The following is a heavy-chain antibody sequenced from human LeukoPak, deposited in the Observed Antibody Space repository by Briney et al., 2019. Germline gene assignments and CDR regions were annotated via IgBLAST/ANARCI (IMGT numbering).Heavy chain of an antibody. CDR1: GGSISSYY. J-gene: IGHJ4*02. Sequence: SETLSLTCTVSGGSISSYYWSWIRQPAGKGLEWIGRIYTSGSTNHNPSLKSRVTISVDTSKNQFSLKLSSVTAADTAVYYCAREVREGYQLLFFDYWGQGTLVTVSS. CDR3: AREVREGYQLLFFDY. V-gene: IGHV4-4*07. CDR2: IYTSGST. D-gene: IGHD2-2*01.